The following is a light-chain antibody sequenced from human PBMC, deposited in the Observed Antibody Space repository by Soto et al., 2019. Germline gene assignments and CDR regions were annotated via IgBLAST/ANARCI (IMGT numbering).Light chain of an antibody. Sequence: DIVMTQSPDSLGVSLGERATINCKSSQSVLYSSNNKNYLAWYQQKPGQPPKLLIYWASTRKSGVPDRFSGSGSGTDFTLTISSLQAEDVAVYYCQQYYNTPWTFGQGTKAEIK. V-gene: IGKV4-1*01. CDR3: QQYYNTPWT. CDR2: WAS. CDR1: QSVLYSSNNKNY. J-gene: IGKJ1*01.